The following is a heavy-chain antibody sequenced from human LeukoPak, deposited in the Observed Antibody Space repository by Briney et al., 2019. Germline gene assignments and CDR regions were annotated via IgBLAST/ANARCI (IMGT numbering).Heavy chain of an antibody. V-gene: IGHV3-48*02. CDR3: ARDSYGNSGYYYVSDY. CDR1: GFTFSSYS. D-gene: IGHD3-22*01. J-gene: IGHJ4*02. Sequence: PGGSLRLSCAASGFTFSSYSLSWVRQAPRKGLEWVSYISSSSTTIYYADSVKGRFTISRDNAKNSLYLQMNNLRDEDTAVYYRARDSYGNSGYYYVSDYWGQGTLVTVSS. CDR2: ISSSSTTI.